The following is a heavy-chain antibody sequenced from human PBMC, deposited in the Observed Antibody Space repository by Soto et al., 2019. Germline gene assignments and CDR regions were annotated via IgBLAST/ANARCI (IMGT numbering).Heavy chain of an antibody. Sequence: ASVKVSCKASGYTFTGYYMHWVRQAPGQGLEWMGWINPNSGGTNYAQKFQGWVTMTRDTSISTAYMELSRLRSDDTAVYYCARAKGVYYGSGDEDYYGKDVWRQGTTVTVSS. CDR1: GYTFTGYY. V-gene: IGHV1-2*04. CDR3: ARAKGVYYGSGDEDYYGKDV. CDR2: INPNSGGT. D-gene: IGHD3-10*01. J-gene: IGHJ6*01.